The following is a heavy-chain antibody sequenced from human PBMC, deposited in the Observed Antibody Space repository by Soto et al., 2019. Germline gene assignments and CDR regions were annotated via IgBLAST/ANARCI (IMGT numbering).Heavy chain of an antibody. CDR3: ARASPYAGGYDYIAFDI. CDR1: GYTFTGYY. V-gene: IGHV1-2*04. Sequence: ASVKVSCKASGYTFTGYYMHWVRQAPGQGLEWMGWINPNSGGTNYAQKFQGWVTMTRDTSTSTAYMELSRLRSDDTAVYYCARASPYAGGYDYIAFDIWGQGTMVTVSS. D-gene: IGHD5-12*01. CDR2: INPNSGGT. J-gene: IGHJ3*02.